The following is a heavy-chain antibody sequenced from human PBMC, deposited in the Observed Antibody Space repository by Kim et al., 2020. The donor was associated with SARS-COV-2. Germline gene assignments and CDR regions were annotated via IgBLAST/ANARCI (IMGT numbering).Heavy chain of an antibody. CDR2: ISAYNGNT. J-gene: IGHJ6*02. Sequence: ASVKVSCKASGYTFTSYGISWVRQAPGQGLEWMGWISAYNGNTNYAQKLQGRVTMTTDTSTSTAYMELRSLRSDDTAVYYCARHRPRDPSSYGMDVWGQGTTVTVSS. CDR3: ARHRPRDPSSYGMDV. V-gene: IGHV1-18*01. CDR1: GYTFTSYG.